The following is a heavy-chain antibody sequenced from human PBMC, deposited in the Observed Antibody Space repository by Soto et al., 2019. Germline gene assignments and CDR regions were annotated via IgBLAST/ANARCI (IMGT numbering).Heavy chain of an antibody. CDR2: IHYSGIT. CDR1: GGSTSSSY. J-gene: IGHJ3*02. CDR3: ARQGYYYGSGSDDEGAHAFDI. D-gene: IGHD3-10*01. V-gene: IGHV4-59*01. Sequence: SETLSLTCTVSGGSTSSSYWSWIRQPPWKGQELIAYIHYSGITNYNPSLKSRVTISVDTSKNQFSLNVSSVTAADTAVYYCARQGYYYGSGSDDEGAHAFDIWGQGTMVTV.